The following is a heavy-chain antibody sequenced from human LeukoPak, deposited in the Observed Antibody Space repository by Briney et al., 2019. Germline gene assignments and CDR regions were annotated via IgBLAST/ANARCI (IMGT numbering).Heavy chain of an antibody. V-gene: IGHV3-9*01. J-gene: IGHJ4*02. CDR1: GFTFDDYA. Sequence: GGSLRLSCAASGFTFDDYAMHWVRQAPGKGLEWVSGISWNSGSIGYADSVKGRFTISRDNAKNSLYLQMNSLRAEDTAVYYCARDLGLGDFWSGPFDYWGQGTLVTVSS. CDR3: ARDLGLGDFWSGPFDY. CDR2: ISWNSGSI. D-gene: IGHD3-3*01.